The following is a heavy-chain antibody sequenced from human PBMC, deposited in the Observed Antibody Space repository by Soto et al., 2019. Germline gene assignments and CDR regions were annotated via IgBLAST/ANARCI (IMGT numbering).Heavy chain of an antibody. D-gene: IGHD6-13*01. CDR2: IYYSGST. Sequence: SETLSLTCTVSGGSISSYYWSWIRQPPGKGLEWIGYIYYSGSTNYNPSLKSRVTISVDTSKNQFSLKLSSVTAADTAVYYCARGGGPAAAGIWPPDIDYWGQGTLVTVSS. V-gene: IGHV4-59*01. CDR1: GGSISSYY. CDR3: ARGGGPAAAGIWPPDIDY. J-gene: IGHJ4*02.